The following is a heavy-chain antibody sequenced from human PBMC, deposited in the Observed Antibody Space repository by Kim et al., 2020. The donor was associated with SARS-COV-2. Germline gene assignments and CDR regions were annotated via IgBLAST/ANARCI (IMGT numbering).Heavy chain of an antibody. CDR1: GFTVSSNY. J-gene: IGHJ2*01. CDR2: IYNGDST. V-gene: IGHV3-66*01. Sequence: GGSLRLSCAASGFTVSSNYMNWVRQAPGKGLEWVSLIYNGDSTYYADSVKGRFTISGDYSKNTLNLQMNSLRAEDTAVYYCALDSSYYDSRGTAHWLFDL. CDR3: ALDSSYYDSRGTAHWLFDL. D-gene: IGHD3-22*01.